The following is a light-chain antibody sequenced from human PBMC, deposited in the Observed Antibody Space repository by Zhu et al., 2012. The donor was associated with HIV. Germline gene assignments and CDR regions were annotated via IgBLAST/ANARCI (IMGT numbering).Light chain of an antibody. CDR1: QSISSW. J-gene: IGKJ1*01. CDR3: QQYNTYSWT. V-gene: IGKV1-5*03. CDR2: KAS. Sequence: DIQMTQSPSILAASVGDRVTITCRASQSISSWLAWYQQKPGKAPKLLIYKASSLESGVPSRFSGSGSGTEFTLTISSLQRDDFATYYCQQYNTYSWTFGQGTKVEIK.